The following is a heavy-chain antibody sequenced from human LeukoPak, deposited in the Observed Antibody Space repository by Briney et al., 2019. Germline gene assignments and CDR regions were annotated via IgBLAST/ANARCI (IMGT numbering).Heavy chain of an antibody. CDR3: ARDRSSWGASYYYYYMDV. Sequence: SETLPLACTVSGGTISSHYWSWIRQPPGKGLEWIGYIYYSGSTNYNPSLKSRVTISVDTSKNQFSLKLSSVTAADTAVYYCARDRSSWGASYYYYYMDVWGKGTTVTVSS. CDR1: GGTISSHY. J-gene: IGHJ6*03. D-gene: IGHD6-13*01. V-gene: IGHV4-59*11. CDR2: IYYSGST.